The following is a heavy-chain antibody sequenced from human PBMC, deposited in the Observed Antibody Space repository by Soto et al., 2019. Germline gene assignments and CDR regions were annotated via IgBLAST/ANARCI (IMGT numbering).Heavy chain of an antibody. CDR2: IYYSGST. D-gene: IGHD3-3*01. J-gene: IGHJ4*02. CDR1: GGSISSYY. V-gene: IGHV4-59*01. Sequence: SETLSLTCTVSGGSISSYYWSWIRQPPGKGLEWIGYIYYSGSTNYNPSLKSRVTISVDTSKNQFSLKLSSVTAADTAVYYCARGDVTIFGVVTLDYWGQGTLVTVSS. CDR3: ARGDVTIFGVVTLDY.